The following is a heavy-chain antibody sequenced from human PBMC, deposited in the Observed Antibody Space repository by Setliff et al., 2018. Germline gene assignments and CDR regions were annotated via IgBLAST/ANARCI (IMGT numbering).Heavy chain of an antibody. J-gene: IGHJ4*02. Sequence: GGSLRLSCAASGFVVSNNEMSWVRQAPEKGLEWVSVTYASGATNYADSVKGRFTVSRDNSKNTFSLQMNSLRGDDTAVYYCAKSTVAYYDFWSGYSPSFDYWGQGTLVTVSS. CDR2: TYASGAT. V-gene: IGHV3-53*01. D-gene: IGHD3-3*01. CDR1: GFVVSNNE. CDR3: AKSTVAYYDFWSGYSPSFDY.